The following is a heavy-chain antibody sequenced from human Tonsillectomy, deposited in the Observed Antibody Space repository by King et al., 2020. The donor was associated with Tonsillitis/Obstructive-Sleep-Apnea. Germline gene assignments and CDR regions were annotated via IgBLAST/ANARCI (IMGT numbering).Heavy chain of an antibody. CDR2: ISTSSMYT. D-gene: IGHD3-22*01. CDR1: GFAFSDYY. V-gene: IGHV3-11*05. Sequence: VQLVESGGGLVKPGGSLRLSCAASGFAFSDYYMSWLRQAPGKGLEWVSYISTSSMYTKYADSVKGRFTISRDNAKNSLYLQMNSLRTEDTAVYYCARGGHYDTSGYYAFDIWGQGTTVTVSS. J-gene: IGHJ3*02. CDR3: ARGGHYDTSGYYAFDI.